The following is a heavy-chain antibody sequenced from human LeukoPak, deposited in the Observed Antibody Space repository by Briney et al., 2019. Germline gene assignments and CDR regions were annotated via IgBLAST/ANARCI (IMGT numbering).Heavy chain of an antibody. CDR1: GFTFDDYG. CDR3: ARSMAMVRGFDY. CDR2: INWNGGST. D-gene: IGHD3-10*01. V-gene: IGHV3-20*04. J-gene: IGHJ4*02. Sequence: PGGSLRLSCAASGFTFDDYGMSWVRQAPGKGLEWVSGINWNGGSTGYADSVKGRFTISRDNAKNSLYLQMNSLRAEDTAMYYCARSMAMVRGFDYWGQGTLVTVSS.